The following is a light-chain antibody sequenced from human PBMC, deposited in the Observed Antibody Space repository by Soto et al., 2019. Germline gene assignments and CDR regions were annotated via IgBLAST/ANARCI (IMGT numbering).Light chain of an antibody. J-gene: IGLJ1*01. V-gene: IGLV1-40*01. CDR2: GNS. Sequence: QSVLTQPPSVSGAPGQRVTISCTGSSSNIGAGYDVHWYQQLPGTAPKLLIYGNSNRPSGVPDRFSGSKSGTSDSLAITGLQAEDEADYYCQSYDSSLSAHYVFGTGTKVTVL. CDR1: SSNIGAGYD. CDR3: QSYDSSLSAHYV.